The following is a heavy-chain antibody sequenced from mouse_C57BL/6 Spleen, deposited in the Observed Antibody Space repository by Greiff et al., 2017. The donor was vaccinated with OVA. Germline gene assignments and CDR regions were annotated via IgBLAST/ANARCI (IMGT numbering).Heavy chain of an antibody. J-gene: IGHJ4*01. CDR3: ARRGYDGAMDY. Sequence: VQLKESGGGLVKPGGSLKLSCAASGFTFSSYTMSWVRQTPEKRLEWVATISGGGGNTYYPDSVKGRFTISRDNAKNTLYLQMSSLRSEDTALYYCARRGYDGAMDYWGQGTSVTVSS. CDR2: ISGGGGNT. CDR1: GFTFSSYT. V-gene: IGHV5-9*01. D-gene: IGHD2-12*01.